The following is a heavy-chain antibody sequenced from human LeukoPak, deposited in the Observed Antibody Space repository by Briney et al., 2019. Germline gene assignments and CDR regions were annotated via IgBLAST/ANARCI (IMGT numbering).Heavy chain of an antibody. CDR2: ISGSGGST. CDR3: APLGCGGSGYRFDY. CDR1: GFTFSSYA. D-gene: IGHD2-15*01. Sequence: GGSLRLSCAASGFTFSSYAMCWVRQAPGKGLEWVSDISGSGGSTYYADSVKGRFTISRDNSKNTLYVQMNSLRADDTAVYYCAPLGCGGSGYRFDYWGQGTLVTVSS. J-gene: IGHJ4*02. V-gene: IGHV3-23*01.